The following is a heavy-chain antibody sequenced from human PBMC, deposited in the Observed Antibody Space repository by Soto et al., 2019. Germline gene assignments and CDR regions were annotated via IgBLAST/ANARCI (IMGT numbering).Heavy chain of an antibody. Sequence: GESLKISCKGSGYSFSSDWIGWVRQMPGKGLEWMGIIYPGDSVTRYSPSFQGQVTISADKSISTAYLQWTSLKASDTAMYYCARLPWDGTYYFDSWGQGTLVTVSS. CDR2: IYPGDSVT. J-gene: IGHJ4*02. CDR3: ARLPWDGTYYFDS. V-gene: IGHV5-51*01. CDR1: GYSFSSDW. D-gene: IGHD3-9*01.